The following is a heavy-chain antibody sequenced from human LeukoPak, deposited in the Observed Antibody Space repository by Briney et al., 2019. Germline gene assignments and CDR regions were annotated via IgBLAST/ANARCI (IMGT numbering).Heavy chain of an antibody. CDR2: IKQDGSEK. J-gene: IGHJ4*02. CDR3: ARDLEAAGPLLFDY. CDR1: GFTFSIYW. V-gene: IGHV3-7*01. D-gene: IGHD6-13*01. Sequence: GGSLRLSCAASGFTFSIYWMTWVRQAPGKGLEWVANIKQDGSEKYYVDSVKGRFTISRDNAKSSLYLQMNSLRAEDTAVYYCARDLEAAGPLLFDYWGQGTLVTVSS.